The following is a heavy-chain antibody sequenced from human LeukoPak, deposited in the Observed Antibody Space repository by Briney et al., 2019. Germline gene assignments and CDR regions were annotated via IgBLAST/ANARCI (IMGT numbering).Heavy chain of an antibody. CDR2: IKSKTDGGTT. CDR1: GFTFSNAW. V-gene: IGHV3-15*01. CDR3: TTDREEYYYDSSGLDY. D-gene: IGHD3-22*01. Sequence: PGGSLRLSCAASGFTFSNAWMSWVRQAPGKGLEWVGRIKSKTDGGTTDYAAPVKGRFTISRDDSKNTLYLQMNSLKTEDTAVYYCTTDREEYYYDSSGLDYWGQGTLVTVSS. J-gene: IGHJ4*02.